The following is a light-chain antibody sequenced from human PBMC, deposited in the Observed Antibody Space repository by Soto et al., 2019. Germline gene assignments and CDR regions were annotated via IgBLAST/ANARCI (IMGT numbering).Light chain of an antibody. V-gene: IGKV1-5*03. J-gene: IGKJ1*01. Sequence: DIQMTQSPSTLSGSVGDRVTITCRASQTISSWLAWYQQKPGKAPKLLIYKASTLKSGVPSRFSGSGSGTEFTLTITSMPTYYFAKYYCQQYNSYSEEFGQGTKVDIK. CDR3: QQYNSYSEE. CDR1: QTISSW. CDR2: KAS.